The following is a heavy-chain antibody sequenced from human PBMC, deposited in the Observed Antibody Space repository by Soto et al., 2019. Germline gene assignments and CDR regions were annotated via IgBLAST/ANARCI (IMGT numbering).Heavy chain of an antibody. J-gene: IGHJ4*02. V-gene: IGHV1-46*01. CDR2: INPSGGTT. Sequence: ASVKVSCKASGYTFTRYNVHWVRQAPGQGLEWMAIINPSGGTTYYVQKFEGRVTLTTDTSTSTVNMELSSLRSDDTAVYYCARVRGGGSEYFFDYWGQGTLVTVSS. CDR1: GYTFTRYN. CDR3: ARVRGGGSEYFFDY. D-gene: IGHD2-15*01.